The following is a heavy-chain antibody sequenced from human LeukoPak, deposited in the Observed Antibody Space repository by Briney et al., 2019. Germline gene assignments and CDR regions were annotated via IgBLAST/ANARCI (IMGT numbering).Heavy chain of an antibody. J-gene: IGHJ4*02. CDR1: GFTVSGKY. Sequence: SGGSLRLSCAASGFTVSGKYMSWVRQAPGKGLEWVSVIYSGGSTYYADSVKGRFTISRDNSKNTLYLQMNSLRAEDTAVYYCAIESGYYDSGGYFDYWGQGTLVTVSS. CDR2: IYSGGST. CDR3: AIESGYYDSGGYFDY. D-gene: IGHD3-22*01. V-gene: IGHV3-53*01.